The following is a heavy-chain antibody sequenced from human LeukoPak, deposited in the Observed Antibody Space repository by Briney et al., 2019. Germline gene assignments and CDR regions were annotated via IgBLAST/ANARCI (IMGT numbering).Heavy chain of an antibody. D-gene: IGHD3-10*02. J-gene: IGHJ4*02. CDR2: LYYSWTT. Sequence: PSETLSLTCSVSGDSIGSSTYFWGWIRQPPGKGLEWIGSLYYSWTTYYNPSLKSRVTISVDTSKNQLSLKVNSVTAADTAVYYCARNTVLFGELLTPNTIVDWGQGTLVTVSS. CDR3: ARNTVLFGELLTPNTIVD. CDR1: GDSIGSSTYF. V-gene: IGHV4-39*07.